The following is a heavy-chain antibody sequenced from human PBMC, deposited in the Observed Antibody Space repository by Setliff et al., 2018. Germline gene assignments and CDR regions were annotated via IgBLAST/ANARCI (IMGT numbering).Heavy chain of an antibody. CDR2: MDYSAIT. J-gene: IGHJ6*03. CDR3: AKVPITKVYFYMDV. V-gene: IGHV4-59*08. CDR1: GGSITSYY. Sequence: PSETLSLTCTVSGGSITSYYWSWIRQPPGRGLEWIGFMDYSAITIYNPSLKSRVTVSMDTSKNQLSLKLSSVTAADTAVYYCAKVPITKVYFYMDVWGKGTTVTVSS. D-gene: IGHD3-10*01.